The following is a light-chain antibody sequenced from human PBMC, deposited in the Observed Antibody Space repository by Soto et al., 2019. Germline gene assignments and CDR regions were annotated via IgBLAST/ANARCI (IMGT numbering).Light chain of an antibody. CDR3: CSYAGSSTPVV. J-gene: IGLJ2*01. CDR2: EVS. CDR1: SSDVGSYNL. Sequence: QSALTQPASVSGSPGQSITISCTGTSSDVGSYNLVSWYQQHPGKAPKLMIYEVSKRPSGVSNRFSGSKSGNTASLTISGFQAEDGADYYCCSYAGSSTPVVFGGGTKLTVL. V-gene: IGLV2-23*02.